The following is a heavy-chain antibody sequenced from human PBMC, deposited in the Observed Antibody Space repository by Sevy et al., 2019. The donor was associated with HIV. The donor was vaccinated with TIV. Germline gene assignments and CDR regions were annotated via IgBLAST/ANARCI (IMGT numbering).Heavy chain of an antibody. CDR3: ARDAGYSTVWYPDY. V-gene: IGHV3-30*03. CDR1: GFSFSTHA. D-gene: IGHD6-19*01. CDR2: ISFDGSDK. J-gene: IGHJ4*02. Sequence: GGSLRLSCAASGFSFSTHAMHWVRQAPGKGLEWVAVISFDGSDKDYSDSVKGRFTISRDDSKNTMLLQMSSLRAEDTAVYDCARDAGYSTVWYPDYWGQGTLVTVSS.